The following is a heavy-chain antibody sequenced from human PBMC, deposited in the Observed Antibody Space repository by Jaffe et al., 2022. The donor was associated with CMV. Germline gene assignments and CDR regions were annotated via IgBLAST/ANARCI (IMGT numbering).Heavy chain of an antibody. V-gene: IGHV3-11*01. CDR3: ARDYSYGDYVGGVEAYYYGMDV. CDR1: GFTFSDYY. J-gene: IGHJ6*02. CDR2: ISSSGSTI. Sequence: QVQLVESGGGLVKPGGSLRLSCAASGFTFSDYYMSWIRQAPGKGLEWVSYISSSGSTIYYADSVKGRFTISRDNAKNSLYLQMNSLRAEDTAVYYCARDYSYGDYVGGVEAYYYGMDVWGQGTTVTVSS. D-gene: IGHD4-17*01.